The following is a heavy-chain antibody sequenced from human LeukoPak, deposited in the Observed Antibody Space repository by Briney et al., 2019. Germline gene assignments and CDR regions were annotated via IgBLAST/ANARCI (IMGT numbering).Heavy chain of an antibody. CDR2: ISSSSSTI. J-gene: IGHJ4*02. Sequence: GGSLRLSCAASRFTFSSYSMNWVRQAPGKGLEWVSYISSSSSTIYYADSVKGRFTISRDNAKNSLYLQMNSLRAEDTAVYYCARGWNYFDYWGQGTLVTVSS. D-gene: IGHD5-24*01. CDR3: ARGWNYFDY. V-gene: IGHV3-48*01. CDR1: RFTFSSYS.